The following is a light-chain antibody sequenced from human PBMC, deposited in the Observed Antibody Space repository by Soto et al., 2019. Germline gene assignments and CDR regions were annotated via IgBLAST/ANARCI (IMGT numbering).Light chain of an antibody. CDR3: SSYTSSSTLYV. J-gene: IGLJ1*01. V-gene: IGLV2-14*01. Sequence: QSALTQPVSGSGSPGQTITISCTGTSSDVGGYNYVSWYQQHPGKAPKLMIYEVSNRPSGVSNRFSGSKSGNTASLTISGLQAEDEADYYCSSYTSSSTLYVLGTGTKVTVL. CDR1: SSDVGGYNY. CDR2: EVS.